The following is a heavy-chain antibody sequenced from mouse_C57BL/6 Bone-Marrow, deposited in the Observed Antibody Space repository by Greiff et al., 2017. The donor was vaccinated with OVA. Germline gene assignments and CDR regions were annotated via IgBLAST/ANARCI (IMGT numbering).Heavy chain of an antibody. Sequence: VKPGASVKISCKASGYTFTDYYMNWVKQSHGKSLEWIGDINPNNGGTSYNQKFKGKATLTVDKSSSTAYMELRSLTSEDSAVYYCAGLRRGFDYWGQGTTLTVSS. J-gene: IGHJ2*01. CDR2: INPNNGGT. V-gene: IGHV1-26*01. CDR3: AGLRRGFDY. CDR1: GYTFTDYY. D-gene: IGHD2-2*01.